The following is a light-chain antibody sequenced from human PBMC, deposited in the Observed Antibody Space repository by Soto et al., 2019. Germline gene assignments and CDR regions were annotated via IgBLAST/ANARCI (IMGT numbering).Light chain of an antibody. CDR1: SSDVGGYNY. J-gene: IGLJ1*01. V-gene: IGLV2-14*01. CDR3: SSYTSSSTRV. CDR2: EVS. Sequence: QSVLTQPAAGSGSLGQTITISCTGTSSDVGGYNYVSWYQQHPGKAPKLMIYEVSNRPSGVSNRFSGSKSGNTASLTISGLQAEDEADYYCSSYTSSSTRVFGTGTKVTVL.